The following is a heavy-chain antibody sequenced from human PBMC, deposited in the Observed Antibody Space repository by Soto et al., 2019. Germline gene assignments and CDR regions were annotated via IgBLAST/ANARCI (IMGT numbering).Heavy chain of an antibody. Sequence: QVQLVESGGGVVQPGRSLRLSCAASGFPFTSYGMHWVREGPDMGLEGVAIISYDGSDKYYADSVKGRFTISRDKSENTLYLQMNSLRPEDTALYYCVEGQCSLDYRGQGALVLVSS. D-gene: IGHD6-19*01. V-gene: IGHV3-30*03. CDR3: VEGQCSLDY. J-gene: IGHJ4*02. CDR1: GFPFTSYG. CDR2: ISYDGSDK.